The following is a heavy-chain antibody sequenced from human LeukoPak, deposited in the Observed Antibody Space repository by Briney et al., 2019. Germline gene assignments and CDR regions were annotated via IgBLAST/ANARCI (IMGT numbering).Heavy chain of an antibody. V-gene: IGHV1-24*01. CDR2: FDPDDGAR. Sequence: ASVKVSCKVSGYSLTALVIHWVRQAPGKGLEWMGRFDPDDGARIYSQRFQDRFLMTEDPSSDTAYMELSGLRSEDTAVYFCASDRTMTTVTSGQSWDDPWGQGTLVTVSS. CDR3: ASDRTMTTVTSGQSWDDP. D-gene: IGHD4-17*01. CDR1: GYSLTALV. J-gene: IGHJ5*02.